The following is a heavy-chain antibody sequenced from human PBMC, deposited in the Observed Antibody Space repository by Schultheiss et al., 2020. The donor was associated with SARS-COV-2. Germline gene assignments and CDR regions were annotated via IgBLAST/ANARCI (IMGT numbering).Heavy chain of an antibody. CDR3: ASDREYIWGSYRHFDY. D-gene: IGHD3-16*02. CDR2: IKSKTDGGTT. Sequence: GGSLRLSCAASGFTFSNAWMSWVRQAPGKGLEWVGRIKSKTDGGTTDYAAPVKGRFTISRDDSKNTLYLQMNSLRAEDTAVYYCASDREYIWGSYRHFDYWGQGTLVTVSS. J-gene: IGHJ4*02. V-gene: IGHV3-15*01. CDR1: GFTFSNAW.